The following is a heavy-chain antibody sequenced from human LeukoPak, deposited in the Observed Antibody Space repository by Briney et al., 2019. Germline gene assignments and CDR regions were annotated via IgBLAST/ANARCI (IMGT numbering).Heavy chain of an antibody. CDR2: TTPSGST. D-gene: IGHD1-26*01. Sequence: SETLSLTCTVSGGSITSGNYFWSWIRQPAGKGLEWIGCTTPSGSTHYNPSLKSRVTISVDTSNNQFSLRLSSVTAADTAVYYCTRDGRRGTFGDAFDLWGQGTIITVSS. J-gene: IGHJ3*01. CDR3: TRDGRRGTFGDAFDL. V-gene: IGHV4-61*02. CDR1: GGSITSGNYF.